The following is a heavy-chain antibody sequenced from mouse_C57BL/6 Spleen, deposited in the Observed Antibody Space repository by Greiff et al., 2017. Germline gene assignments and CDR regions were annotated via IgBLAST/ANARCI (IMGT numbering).Heavy chain of an antibody. CDR2: INPGSGGT. J-gene: IGHJ3*01. CDR3: ARSDWDGGSWFAY. Sequence: VQLQQSGAELVRPGTSVKVSCKASGYAFTNYLIEWVKQRPGQGLEWIGVINPGSGGTNYNEKFKGKATLTADKSSSTAYMQLSSLTSEDSAVYFCARSDWDGGSWFAYWGQGTLVTVSA. D-gene: IGHD4-1*01. V-gene: IGHV1-54*01. CDR1: GYAFTNYL.